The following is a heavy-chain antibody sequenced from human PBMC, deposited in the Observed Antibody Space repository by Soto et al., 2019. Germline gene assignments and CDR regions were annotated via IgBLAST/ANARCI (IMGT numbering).Heavy chain of an antibody. D-gene: IGHD6-19*01. Sequence: VGSLRLSCAASGFTFSYYSMNWVRQAPGKGLEWVSSISSTSTYISYTDSVKGRFTISRDNAKNSLYLQMNSLRAEDTAVYYCARDPVAVTDPDYFDYWGQGTPVTVS. CDR3: ARDPVAVTDPDYFDY. V-gene: IGHV3-21*01. CDR1: GFTFSYYS. J-gene: IGHJ4*02. CDR2: ISSTSTYI.